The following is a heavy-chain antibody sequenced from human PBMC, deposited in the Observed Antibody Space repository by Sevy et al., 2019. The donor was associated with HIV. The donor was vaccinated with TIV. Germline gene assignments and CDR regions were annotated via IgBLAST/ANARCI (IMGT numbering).Heavy chain of an antibody. D-gene: IGHD1-26*01. CDR2: INGSGGST. Sequence: GGSLRLSCAASRFTFSSYAMSWVRQAPGKGLEWVSAINGSGGSTYYADSVKGRFTISRDNSKNTLYLQMNSLRAEDTAVYYCAKDEGGSGSPDYWGQGTLVTVSS. V-gene: IGHV3-23*01. CDR1: RFTFSSYA. CDR3: AKDEGGSGSPDY. J-gene: IGHJ4*02.